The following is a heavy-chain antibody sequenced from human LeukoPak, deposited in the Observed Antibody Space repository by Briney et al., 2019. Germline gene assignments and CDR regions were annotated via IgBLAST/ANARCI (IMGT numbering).Heavy chain of an antibody. CDR1: GFTFSSYW. V-gene: IGHV3-74*01. D-gene: IGHD2/OR15-2a*01. CDR3: ARVGTTSNFYYYYGMDV. Sequence: QSGGSLRLSCAASGFTFSSYWMYWVRQAPGKGLVRVSRINSDGSTTSYADSVEGRFTISRDNARNTLYLQMNSLRAEDTAVYYCARVGTTSNFYYYYGMDVWGQGTTVTVSS. J-gene: IGHJ6*02. CDR2: INSDGSTT.